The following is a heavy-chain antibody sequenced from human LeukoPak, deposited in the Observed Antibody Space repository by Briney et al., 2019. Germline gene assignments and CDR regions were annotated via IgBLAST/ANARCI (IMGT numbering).Heavy chain of an antibody. CDR3: ARQGDKRYEPLGY. CDR1: GGSISSYY. CDR2: IHYSGST. Sequence: SETLSLTCTVSGGSISSYYWSWIRQPPGKGLEWIGYIHYSGSTNYKSSLKSRVTISVDTSKNQFSLKLSSVTAADTAVYYCARQGDKRYEPLGYWGQGTLVTVSS. V-gene: IGHV4-59*08. D-gene: IGHD3-3*01. J-gene: IGHJ4*02.